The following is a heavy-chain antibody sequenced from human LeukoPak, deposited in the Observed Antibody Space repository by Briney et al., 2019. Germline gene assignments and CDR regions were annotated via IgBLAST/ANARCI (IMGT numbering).Heavy chain of an antibody. D-gene: IGHD6-13*01. CDR2: IYYSGST. J-gene: IGHJ4*02. CDR1: GGSISSSSYY. CDR3: ARHTAAGTATLDY. Sequence: PSETLSLTYTVSGGSISSSSYYWGWIRQPPGKGLEWIGSIYYSGSTYYNPSLKSRVTISVDTSKNQFSLKLSSVTAADTAVYYCARHTAAGTATLDYWGQGTLVTVSS. V-gene: IGHV4-39*01.